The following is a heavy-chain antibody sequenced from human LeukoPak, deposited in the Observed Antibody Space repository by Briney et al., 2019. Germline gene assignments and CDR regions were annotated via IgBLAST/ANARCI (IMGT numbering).Heavy chain of an antibody. J-gene: IGHJ4*02. D-gene: IGHD5-12*01. CDR1: GYTFTTYG. CDR3: AREGGYGYVHY. V-gene: IGHV1-18*01. Sequence: ASVKVSCKASGYTFTTYGFSWLRQAPGQGLEWLGWISAYNGNTNYAQKLQGGVTMTTDTSTSTAYMELRRLRSDDTAVYYCAREGGYGYVHYWGQGTLVTVSS. CDR2: ISAYNGNT.